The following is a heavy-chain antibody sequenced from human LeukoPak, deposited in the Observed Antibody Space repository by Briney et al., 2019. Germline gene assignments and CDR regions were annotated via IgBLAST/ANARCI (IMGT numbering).Heavy chain of an antibody. CDR2: IYTSGST. CDR1: GGSISSGSYY. J-gene: IGHJ4*02. Sequence: SETLSLTCTVPGGSISSGSYYWSWIRQPAGKGLEWIGRIYTSGSTNYNPSLKSRVTISVDTSKNQFSLKLSSVTAADTAVYYCARDPPNRSTADWGQGTLVTVSS. CDR3: ARDPPNRSTAD. D-gene: IGHD2-8*02. V-gene: IGHV4-61*02.